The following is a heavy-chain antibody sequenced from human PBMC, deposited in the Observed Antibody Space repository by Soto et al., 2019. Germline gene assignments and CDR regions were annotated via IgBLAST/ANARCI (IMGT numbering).Heavy chain of an antibody. V-gene: IGHV4-59*08. CDR2: IYYSGST. J-gene: IGHJ4*02. CDR3: ARSGYSAGFDY. D-gene: IGHD3-22*01. Sequence: LSETLSLTCTVSGGSISSYYWSWIRQPPGKGLEWIGYIYYSGSTNYNPSLKSRVTISVDTSKNQFSLKLSSVTAADTAVYYCARSGYSAGFDYWGQGTLDTVSS. CDR1: GGSISSYY.